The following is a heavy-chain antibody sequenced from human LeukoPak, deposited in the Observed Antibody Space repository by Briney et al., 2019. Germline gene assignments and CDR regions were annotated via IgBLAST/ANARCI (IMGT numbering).Heavy chain of an antibody. D-gene: IGHD3-3*01. CDR3: AKETPITIFGVVIPYCFDY. V-gene: IGHV3-30-3*01. CDR1: GFTFSSYA. J-gene: IGHJ4*02. Sequence: GRSLRLSCAASGFTFSSYAMHWVRQAPGKGLEWVAVISYDGSNKYYADSVKGRFTISRDNSKNTLYLQMNSLRAEDTAVYYCAKETPITIFGVVIPYCFDYWGQGTLVTVSS. CDR2: ISYDGSNK.